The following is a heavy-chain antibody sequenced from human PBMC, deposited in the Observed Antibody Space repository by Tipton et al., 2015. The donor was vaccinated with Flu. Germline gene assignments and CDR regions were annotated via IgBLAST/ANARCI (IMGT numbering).Heavy chain of an antibody. J-gene: IGHJ4*02. CDR2: FYHYGGT. D-gene: IGHD3-22*01. CDR1: GYSISSGYY. CDR3: AKLVYFDSSGYYRYYFDY. V-gene: IGHV4-38-2*02. Sequence: TLSLTCTVSGYSISSGYYWGWIRQSPGKGLEWIGSFYHYGGTHYNPSLKSRLTISVDTSKNQFSLRLTSVTAADTAVYYCAKLVYFDSSGYYRYYFDYWGQGTLVTVST.